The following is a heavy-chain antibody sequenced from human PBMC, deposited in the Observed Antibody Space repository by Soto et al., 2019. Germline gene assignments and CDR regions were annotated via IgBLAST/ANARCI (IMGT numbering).Heavy chain of an antibody. J-gene: IGHJ6*02. CDR1: GYSFTSYW. CDR2: IYPGDSDT. Sequence: LGESLKISCKGSGYSFTSYWIGWVRQMPGKGLEWMGIIYPGDSDTRYSPSFQGQVTISADKSISTAYLQWSSLKASDTATYYCARSLARYYGSGIFYYYGMDVWGQGTTVTVSS. CDR3: ARSLARYYGSGIFYYYGMDV. V-gene: IGHV5-51*01. D-gene: IGHD3-10*01.